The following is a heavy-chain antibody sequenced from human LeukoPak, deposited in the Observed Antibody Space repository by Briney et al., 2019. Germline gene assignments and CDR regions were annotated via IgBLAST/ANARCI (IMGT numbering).Heavy chain of an antibody. J-gene: IGHJ4*02. CDR1: GGSISGYY. Sequence: SETLSLTCTVSGGSISGYYWSWVRQPPGKGLEWIGYINNSGSTNYNPSLKSRVTISVDTSRNQLSLKLSSVTAADTAVYYCARHLAARLGGARFSDYWGQGTLVTVSS. CDR2: INNSGST. D-gene: IGHD2-21*01. CDR3: ARHLAARLGGARFSDY. V-gene: IGHV4-59*08.